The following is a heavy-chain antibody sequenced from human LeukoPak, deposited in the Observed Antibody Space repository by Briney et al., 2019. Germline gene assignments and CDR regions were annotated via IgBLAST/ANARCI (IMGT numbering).Heavy chain of an antibody. V-gene: IGHV1-18*01. CDR3: SRSGPGSCSGGSCYSNY. CDR2: ISAYNGNT. J-gene: IGHJ4*02. D-gene: IGHD2-15*01. Sequence: ASVKVSCKASGYTFTNFGISWVRQAPGQGLEWMGWISAYNGNTNYAQKLQGRITMTPDTSTNTAYMELRSLRSHDTAVYYCSRSGPGSCSGGSCYSNYWGQGTLVTVSS. CDR1: GYTFTNFG.